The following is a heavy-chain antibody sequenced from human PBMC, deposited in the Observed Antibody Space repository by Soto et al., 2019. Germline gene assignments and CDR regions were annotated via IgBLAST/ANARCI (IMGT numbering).Heavy chain of an antibody. Sequence: ASVKVSCKASGYTFTSYAMHWVRQAPGQRLEWMGWINAGNGNTKYSQKFQGRVTITRDTSASTAYMELSSLRSEDTAVYYCARVSGSYWEAWFDPWGQGTLVTVSS. V-gene: IGHV1-3*01. CDR1: GYTFTSYA. J-gene: IGHJ5*02. D-gene: IGHD1-26*01. CDR2: INAGNGNT. CDR3: ARVSGSYWEAWFDP.